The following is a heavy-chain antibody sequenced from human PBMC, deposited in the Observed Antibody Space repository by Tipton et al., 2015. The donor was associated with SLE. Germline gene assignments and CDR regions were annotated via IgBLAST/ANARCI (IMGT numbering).Heavy chain of an antibody. CDR1: GYSFTDSF. Sequence: QLVQSGAEVRTPGASVKVSCKASGYSFTDSFIHWVRLAPGQGLEWLGLINPNTGGITYAQKFQDRVTMTRDTSITTVYMDLNRLRSDDTAIYYCARAPWGDIWTGYSAEAFDIWGQGTMVTVSS. D-gene: IGHD3-9*01. CDR2: INPNTGGI. CDR3: ARAPWGDIWTGYSAEAFDI. J-gene: IGHJ3*02. V-gene: IGHV1-2*06.